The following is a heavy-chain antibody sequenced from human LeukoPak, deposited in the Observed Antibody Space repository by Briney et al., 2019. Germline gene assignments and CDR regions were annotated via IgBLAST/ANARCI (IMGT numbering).Heavy chain of an antibody. CDR3: TTGYDSSEYYFDY. CDR1: GFTFSGSA. J-gene: IGHJ4*02. CDR2: IRSKANSYAT. D-gene: IGHD3-22*01. Sequence: GGSLRLSCAASGFTFSGSAMHWVRQASGKGLEWVGRIRSKANSYATAYAASVKGRFTISRDDSKNTAYLQMNSLKTEDTAVYHCTTGYDSSEYYFDYWGQGTLVTVSS. V-gene: IGHV3-73*01.